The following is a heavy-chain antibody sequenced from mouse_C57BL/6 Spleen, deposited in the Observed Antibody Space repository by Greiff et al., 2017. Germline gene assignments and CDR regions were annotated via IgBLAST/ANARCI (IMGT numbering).Heavy chain of an antibody. V-gene: IGHV5-12*01. D-gene: IGHD2-1*01. Sequence: EVKLVESGGGLVQPGGSLKLSCAASGFTFSDYYMYWVRQTPEKRLEWVAYISNGGGSTYYPDTVKGRFTISRDNAKNTLYLQMSRLKSEDTAMYYCARLGNYVGYYFDYWGQGTTLTVSS. CDR3: ARLGNYVGYYFDY. CDR2: ISNGGGST. CDR1: GFTFSDYY. J-gene: IGHJ2*01.